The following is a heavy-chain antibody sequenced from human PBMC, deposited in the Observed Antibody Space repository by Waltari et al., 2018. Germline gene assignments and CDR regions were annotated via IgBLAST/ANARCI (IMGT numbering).Heavy chain of an antibody. CDR3: ARASPRLRYGDRNYDWYFDL. CDR2: IYTSGST. Sequence: QVQLQESGPGLVKPSETLSLTCTVSGGSISSYYWSWIRQPAGKGLEWIGRIYTSGSTNYNPSLKSRVTMAVDTSKNQVSLKLSSVTAADTAVYYCARASPRLRYGDRNYDWYFDLWGRGNLVTVSS. J-gene: IGHJ2*01. D-gene: IGHD4-17*01. CDR1: GGSISSYY. V-gene: IGHV4-4*07.